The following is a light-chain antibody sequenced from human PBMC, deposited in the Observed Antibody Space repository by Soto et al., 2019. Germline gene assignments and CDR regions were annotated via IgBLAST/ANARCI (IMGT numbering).Light chain of an antibody. V-gene: IGKV1-39*01. Sequence: DIQMTQSPSSLSASVGDRVTITCRASQSISNYLHWYQQKPGKAPKLLISAASSLQSGVPSRFSGTGSWTDFSLTISSLQPDDFATYYCQESFTTPGTFGQGTKVEIK. J-gene: IGKJ1*01. CDR1: QSISNY. CDR2: AAS. CDR3: QESFTTPGT.